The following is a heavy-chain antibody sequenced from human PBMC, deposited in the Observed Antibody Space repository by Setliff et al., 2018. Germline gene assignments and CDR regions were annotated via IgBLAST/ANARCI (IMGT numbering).Heavy chain of an antibody. V-gene: IGHV4-38-2*02. CDR1: YYSISSGYY. J-gene: IGHJ6*02. Sequence: SETLSLTCAVSYYSISSGYYWGWLRQPPGKGLEWIGMMYHSGSTYYSPSLESRFTISVDMSKKHPSLKLSSVTAADPAVYYCARDSRQWLEGGASGDMDIWGQGTAVTVSS. D-gene: IGHD6-19*01. CDR3: ARDSRQWLEGGASGDMDI. CDR2: MYHSGST.